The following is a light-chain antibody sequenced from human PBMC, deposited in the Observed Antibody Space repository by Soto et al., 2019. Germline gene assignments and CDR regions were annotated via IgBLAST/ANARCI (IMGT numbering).Light chain of an antibody. J-gene: IGKJ3*01. CDR2: GAS. CDR1: QSVSSSY. CDR3: QQYGSAQFT. V-gene: IGKV3-20*01. Sequence: EIVLTQSPGTLSLSPGERATLSCRASQSVSSSYLAWYQQKPGQAPRLLIYGASSRATGIPDMFSGSGSGTDFTLTISRLEPEDFAVYYCQQYGSAQFTFGPGTKVDI.